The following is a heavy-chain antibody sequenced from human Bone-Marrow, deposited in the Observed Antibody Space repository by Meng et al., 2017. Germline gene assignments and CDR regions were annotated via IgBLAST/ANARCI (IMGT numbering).Heavy chain of an antibody. CDR2: IYYSGST. J-gene: IGHJ3*02. V-gene: IGHV4-31*03. CDR1: GGSISSGGYY. Sequence: QVQLQAWGPGLVKPSPTLPLTCTVSGGSISSGGYYWSWIRQHPGKGLEWIGYIYYSGSTYYNPSLKSRVTISVDTSKNQFSLKLSSVTAADTAVYYCARDPLRYFDWPIWGQGTMVTVSS. CDR3: ARDPLRYFDWPI. D-gene: IGHD3-9*01.